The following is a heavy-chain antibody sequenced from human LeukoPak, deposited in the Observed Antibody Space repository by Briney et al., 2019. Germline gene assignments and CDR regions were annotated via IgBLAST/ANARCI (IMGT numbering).Heavy chain of an antibody. CDR1: GYSISSGYY. Sequence: SETLSLTCTVSGYSISSGYYWGWIRQPPGKGLEWIGSIYHSGSTYYNPSLKSRVTISVDTSKNQFSLKLSSVTAADTAVYYCARDLREGFDYWGQGTLVTVSS. J-gene: IGHJ4*02. CDR2: IYHSGST. CDR3: ARDLREGFDY. V-gene: IGHV4-38-2*02.